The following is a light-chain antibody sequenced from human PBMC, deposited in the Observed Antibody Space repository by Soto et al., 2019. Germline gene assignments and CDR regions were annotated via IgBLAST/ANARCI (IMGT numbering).Light chain of an antibody. J-gene: IGLJ2*01. CDR3: CSYTGRYIWV. CDR1: NSDVGDYSY. CDR2: DVS. Sequence: QLVLTQPRSVSGSPGQSVTISCTGTNSDVGDYSYVSWYQQHPGKAPKLLIYDVSKRPSGVPDRFSGSKSGNTASLTISGLQGEDEADYFCCSYTGRYIWVFGGGTQLTVL. V-gene: IGLV2-11*01.